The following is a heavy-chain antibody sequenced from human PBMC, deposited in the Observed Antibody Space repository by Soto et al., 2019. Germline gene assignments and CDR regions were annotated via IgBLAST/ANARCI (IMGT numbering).Heavy chain of an antibody. CDR1: GFTFSSYG. D-gene: IGHD6-13*01. CDR3: ARDGDSSPNKPNYFDY. Sequence: QVQMVESGGGVVQPGRSLRLSCAASGFTFSSYGMHWVRQAPGKGLEWVAVIWYDGSNKYYADSVKGRFTISRDNSKNTLYLQMNSLRADDTAVYYCARDGDSSPNKPNYFDYWGQGTLVTVSS. J-gene: IGHJ4*02. CDR2: IWYDGSNK. V-gene: IGHV3-33*01.